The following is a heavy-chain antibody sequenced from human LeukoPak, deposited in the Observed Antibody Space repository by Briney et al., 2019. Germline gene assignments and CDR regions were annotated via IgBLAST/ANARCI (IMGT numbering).Heavy chain of an antibody. D-gene: IGHD3-10*01. V-gene: IGHV1-2*02. CDR2: INPNSGGT. CDR1: GYTFTGYY. J-gene: IGHJ5*02. CDR3: ARGGHRRYYYTSGSAFDP. Sequence: GASVKVSCKASGYTFTGYYMHWVRQAPGQGLEWMGWINPNSGGTNYAQKFQGRVTMTRDTSISTAYMELSRLRSDDTAAYYCARGGHRRYYYTSGSAFDPWGQGTLVTVSS.